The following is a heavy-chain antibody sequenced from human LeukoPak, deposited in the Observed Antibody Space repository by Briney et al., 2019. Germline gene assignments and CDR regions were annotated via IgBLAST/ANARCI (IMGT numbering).Heavy chain of an antibody. J-gene: IGHJ4*02. CDR2: ISGSGDST. Sequence: GGSLRLSCAASGFTFSNYGMNWVRLAPGKGLEWVSIISGSGDSTYYADSVRGRFTISRDNSKNTLYLEMNSLRAEDTAVYYCAKVHGDYGYWFDYWGQGTLVTVSS. D-gene: IGHD4-17*01. CDR3: AKVHGDYGYWFDY. V-gene: IGHV3-23*01. CDR1: GFTFSNYG.